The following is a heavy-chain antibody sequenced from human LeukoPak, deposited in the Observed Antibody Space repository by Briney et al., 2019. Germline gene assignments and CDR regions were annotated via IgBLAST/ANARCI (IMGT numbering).Heavy chain of an antibody. CDR2: ISGSGGST. D-gene: IGHD2-2*01. Sequence: GGSLRLSCAASGFTFSSYAMSWVRQAPGKGLEWVSAISGSGGSTYFADSVKGRFTISRDNSKNTLYLRMNSLRAEDTAVYYCAKDPDIVVVPAAIWFDPWGQGTLVTVSS. CDR3: AKDPDIVVVPAAIWFDP. J-gene: IGHJ5*02. CDR1: GFTFSSYA. V-gene: IGHV3-23*01.